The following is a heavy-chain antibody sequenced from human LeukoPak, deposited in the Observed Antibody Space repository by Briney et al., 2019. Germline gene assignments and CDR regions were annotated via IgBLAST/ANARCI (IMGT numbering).Heavy chain of an antibody. CDR2: IKCDTGDT. J-gene: IGHJ4*02. V-gene: IGHV1-2*02. D-gene: IGHD2-15*01. CDR1: GYIFTDYY. CDR3: ARDGSSLMVEFDY. Sequence: ASVKVSCKASGYIFTDYYLYWVRQAPGQGLEVMGWIKCDTGDTSYSQKFQGRVTMTRDTSITTAYMELSRLRSDDTAVYYCARDGSSLMVEFDYWAREPWSPFPQ.